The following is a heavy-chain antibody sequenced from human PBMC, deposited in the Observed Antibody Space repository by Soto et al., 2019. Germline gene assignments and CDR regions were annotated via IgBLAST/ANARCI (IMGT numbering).Heavy chain of an antibody. J-gene: IGHJ4*02. CDR3: AWRDCGGENNGGFRAPPFAY. CDR1: GFTFSNYD. D-gene: IGHD2-21*01. Sequence: EVQLLESGGELVQPGGSLRLSCAASGFTFSNYDMSWVRQAPGKGLEWVSSVSSSGSTTYYADSVKGRVTISRDNSKKNLYLPKGTLSAADTAVYDLAWRDCGGENNGGFRAPPFAYRDQRDLGTV. V-gene: IGHV3-23*01. CDR2: VSSSGSTT.